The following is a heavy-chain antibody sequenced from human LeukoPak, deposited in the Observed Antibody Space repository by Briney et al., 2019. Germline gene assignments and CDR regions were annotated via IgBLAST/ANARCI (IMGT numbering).Heavy chain of an antibody. Sequence: SETLSLTCTVSGGSISSSSYYWGWIRQPPGKGLEWIGSIYHSGSTYYNPSLKSRVTIAVETSKNQFSLKLSSVTAADKAVYYCARKRRSAGGYDVSYYFDYWGQGTLVTVSS. CDR1: GGSISSSSYY. D-gene: IGHD5-12*01. J-gene: IGHJ4*02. V-gene: IGHV4-39*07. CDR2: IYHSGST. CDR3: ARKRRSAGGYDVSYYFDY.